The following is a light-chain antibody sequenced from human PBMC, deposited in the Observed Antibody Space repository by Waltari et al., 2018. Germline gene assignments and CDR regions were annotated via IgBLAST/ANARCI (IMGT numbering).Light chain of an antibody. CDR1: SPNTRSHP. J-gene: IGLJ2*01. V-gene: IGLV1-44*01. Sequence: QSVLTQPPSASGTPGQRVTIPCSGSSPNTRSHPVNWYQPVTGTAPNLPIHSNNERPSGVPDRFSGSKSGTSGSLAISGLQSEDEADYYCALWDDSLNGVVFGGGTKLTVL. CDR3: ALWDDSLNGVV. CDR2: SNN.